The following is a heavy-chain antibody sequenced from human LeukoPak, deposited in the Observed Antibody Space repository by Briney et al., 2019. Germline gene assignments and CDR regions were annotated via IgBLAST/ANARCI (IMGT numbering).Heavy chain of an antibody. CDR1: GYSFTSYW. CDR2: IYPGDSDT. D-gene: IGHD6-6*01. V-gene: IGHV5-51*01. Sequence: GESLKISCKGSGYSFTSYWIGWVRQKPGKGLEWMGIIYPGDSDTRYSPSFQGQVTISADKSISTAYLQWSSLKASDTAMYYCARSRDRGIAARPYDYWGQGTLVTVSS. J-gene: IGHJ4*02. CDR3: ARSRDRGIAARPYDY.